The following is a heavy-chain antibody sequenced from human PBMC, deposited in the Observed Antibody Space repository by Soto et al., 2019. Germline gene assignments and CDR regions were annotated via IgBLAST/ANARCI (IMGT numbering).Heavy chain of an antibody. CDR2: IYHSGST. D-gene: IGHD6-13*01. CDR1: GGSISSSNW. J-gene: IGHJ4*02. CDR3: ATLIAAAGTIDY. V-gene: IGHV4-4*02. Sequence: SETLSLTCAVSGGSISSSNWWSWVRQPPGKGLEWIGEIYHSGSTNYSPSVKSRVIISVDKSKNQFSVKLSSVTAADTAVYYCATLIAAAGTIDYWGQGTLVTVS.